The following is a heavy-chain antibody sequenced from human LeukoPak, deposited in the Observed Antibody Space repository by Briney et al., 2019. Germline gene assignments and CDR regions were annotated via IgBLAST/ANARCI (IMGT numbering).Heavy chain of an antibody. J-gene: IGHJ6*02. CDR1: GGTFSSYA. CDR3: ARADREWRQRDLDYGMDV. Sequence: SVKVSCKASGGTFSSYAISWVRQAPGQGLEWMGGIIPIFGTANYAQKFQGRVTITTDESTSTAYMELSSLRSEDTAVYYCARADREWRQRDLDYGMDVWGQGTTVTVSS. D-gene: IGHD3-3*01. V-gene: IGHV1-69*05. CDR2: IIPIFGTA.